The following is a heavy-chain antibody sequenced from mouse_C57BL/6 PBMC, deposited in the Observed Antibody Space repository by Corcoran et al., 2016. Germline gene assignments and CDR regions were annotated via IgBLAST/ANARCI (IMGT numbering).Heavy chain of an antibody. J-gene: IGHJ4*01. V-gene: IGHV1-84*01. CDR3: ARQQIYYGNPYAMDY. CDR2: IYPGSGNT. Sequence: QIQLQQSGPELVKPGASVKISCKASGYTFTDYYINWVKQRPGQGLEWIGWIYPGSGNTKYNEKFKGKATLTVDTSSSTAYMQLSSLTSEDSAVYFRARQQIYYGNPYAMDYWGQGNSVTVSS. CDR1: GYTFTDYY. D-gene: IGHD2-1*01.